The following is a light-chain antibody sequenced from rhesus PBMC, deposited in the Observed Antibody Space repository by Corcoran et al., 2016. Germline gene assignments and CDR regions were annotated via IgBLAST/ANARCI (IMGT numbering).Light chain of an antibody. CDR3: SAYAGSNTDV. CDR2: EVS. CDR1: SSDIGGYNY. V-gene: IGLV2-32*02. Sequence: QAALTQPRSVSGSPGQSVTISCTGTSSDIGGYNYVSWYQQHPGTAPTLMIYEVSKRPSGVSDRFSGSKSGNTASLTIAGLQAEDEADYYCSAYAGSNTDVFGSGTKLTVL. J-gene: IGLJ6*01.